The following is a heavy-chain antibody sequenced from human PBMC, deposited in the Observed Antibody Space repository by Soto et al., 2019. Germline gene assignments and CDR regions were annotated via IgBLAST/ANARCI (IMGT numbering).Heavy chain of an antibody. Sequence: QVQLVQSGAEVKKPGASVKVSCMASGYTFTDFHIHWVRQAPGQGLEWMGWINPNSGGTNYAQKVQGRVTMTRDTSISTAYMELSGLRSDDTAVYYCARDRGYYDSSAYYFFGPEYFHHWGQGTLVTVSP. D-gene: IGHD3-22*01. V-gene: IGHV1-2*02. J-gene: IGHJ1*01. CDR2: INPNSGGT. CDR1: GYTFTDFH. CDR3: ARDRGYYDSSAYYFFGPEYFHH.